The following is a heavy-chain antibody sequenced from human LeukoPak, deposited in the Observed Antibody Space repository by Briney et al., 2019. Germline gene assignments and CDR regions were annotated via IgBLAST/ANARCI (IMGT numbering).Heavy chain of an antibody. CDR3: ARDPSAIAVAGDDAFDI. J-gene: IGHJ3*02. CDR1: GGTFSSYA. Sequence: SVKVSCKASGGTFSSYAISWVRQAPGQGLEWMGGIIPIFGTANYAQKFQGRVTITTDESTSTAYMELSSLRSEDTAVYYCARDPSAIAVAGDDAFDIWGQGTMDTVSS. D-gene: IGHD6-19*01. CDR2: IIPIFGTA. V-gene: IGHV1-69*05.